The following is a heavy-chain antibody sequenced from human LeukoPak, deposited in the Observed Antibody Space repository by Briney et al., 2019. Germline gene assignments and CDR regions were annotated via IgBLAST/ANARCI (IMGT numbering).Heavy chain of an antibody. CDR3: ARAINSAWHNIDY. CDR2: ISYHGSDK. CDR1: GFTFSTYA. V-gene: IGHV3-30*04. J-gene: IGHJ4*02. D-gene: IGHD2/OR15-2a*01. Sequence: PGTSLRLSCVASGFTFSTYAMHWVRRAPGKGLEWVAVISYHGSDKYYVDSVKGRFTISRDNSKNTLYLQMNSLRAEDTAVFYCARAINSAWHNIDYWGQGTLVTVSS.